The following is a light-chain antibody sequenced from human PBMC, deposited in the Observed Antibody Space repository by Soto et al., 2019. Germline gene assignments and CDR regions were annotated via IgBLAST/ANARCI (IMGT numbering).Light chain of an antibody. J-gene: IGKJ2*01. CDR2: KAT. CDR3: QQYNDYQYT. CDR1: QTITTW. Sequence: DIEMMQSPSTLSASMGDRVTITCRASQTITTWLAWYQQKPGKAPKLLIYKATNVQTGVPSRFSGSGSGTEFSLTISSLQPEDFAIYYCQQYNDYQYTFGQGTRLEIK. V-gene: IGKV1-5*03.